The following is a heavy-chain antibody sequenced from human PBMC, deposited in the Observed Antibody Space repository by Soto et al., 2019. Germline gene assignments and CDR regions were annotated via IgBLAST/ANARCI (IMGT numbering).Heavy chain of an antibody. D-gene: IGHD2-2*01. J-gene: IGHJ4*01. V-gene: IGHV1-18*01. CDR1: GYTFSSFG. Sequence: ASVKVSCKASGYTFSSFGINWVRQAPGQGLEWVGWVSVYNDDTKYAQNFQGQVTISADTSITTAYLQWSGLRASDTAMYFCARHLVGSTRGNFDYWGQGTLVTVS. CDR2: VSVYNDDT. CDR3: ARHLVGSTRGNFDY.